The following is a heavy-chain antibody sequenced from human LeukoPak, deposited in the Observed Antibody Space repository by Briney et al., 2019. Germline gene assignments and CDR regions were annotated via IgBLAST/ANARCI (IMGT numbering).Heavy chain of an antibody. CDR2: ISSSSSYI. D-gene: IGHD2-15*01. CDR1: GFTFSSYS. V-gene: IGHV3-21*01. CDR3: ARDLCSGGSCYTNIDY. J-gene: IGHJ4*02. Sequence: GGSLRLSCAASGFTFSSYSMNWVRQAPGKGLEWVSSISSSSSYIYYADSVKGRFTISRDNAKNSLYLQMNSRRAEDTAVYYCARDLCSGGSCYTNIDYWGQGTLVTVSS.